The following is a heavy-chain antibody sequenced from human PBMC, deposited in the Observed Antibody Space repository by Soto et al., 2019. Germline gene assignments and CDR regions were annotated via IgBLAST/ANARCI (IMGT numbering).Heavy chain of an antibody. Sequence: ASVKVSCKASGDTFTSYAMHWVRQAPGQRLEWMGWINAGNGNTKYSQKFQGRVTITRDTSASTAYMELSSLRSEDTAVYYCARDYYIVGAIRLEYWGQGTLVTVSS. D-gene: IGHD1-26*01. V-gene: IGHV1-3*01. J-gene: IGHJ4*02. CDR3: ARDYYIVGAIRLEY. CDR1: GDTFTSYA. CDR2: INAGNGNT.